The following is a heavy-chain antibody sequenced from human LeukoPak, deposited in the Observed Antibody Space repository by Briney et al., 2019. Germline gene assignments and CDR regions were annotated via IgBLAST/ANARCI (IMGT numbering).Heavy chain of an antibody. V-gene: IGHV3-21*01. CDR1: GFTFSNAW. D-gene: IGHD6-19*01. CDR3: ARGRVGQWLVDAFDI. Sequence: PGGSLRLSCAASGFTFSNAWMSWVRQAPGKGLEWVSSISTSSSYIYYADSVKGRFTISRNNAKNSLYLQMNSLRAEDTAVYYCARGRVGQWLVDAFDIWGQGTMVTVSS. CDR2: ISTSSSYI. J-gene: IGHJ3*02.